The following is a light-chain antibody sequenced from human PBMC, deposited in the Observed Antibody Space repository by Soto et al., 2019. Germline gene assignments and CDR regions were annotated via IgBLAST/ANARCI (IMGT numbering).Light chain of an antibody. J-gene: IGLJ2*01. V-gene: IGLV2-11*01. CDR3: CSYAGSNYVV. CDR2: NVS. CDR1: SSDVGGYDF. Sequence: QSALTQPRSVSGSPGQSVTISCPGTSSDVGGYDFVSWYQHHPGKAPKLMIHNVSKRHSGVTARFSGSKSGNTASLTISGLQADDEADYYCCSYAGSNYVVFGGGTKLTVL.